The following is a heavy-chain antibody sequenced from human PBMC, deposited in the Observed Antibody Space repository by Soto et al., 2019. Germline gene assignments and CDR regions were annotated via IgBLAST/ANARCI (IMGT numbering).Heavy chain of an antibody. Sequence: ASVKVSCKASGYTFTSYAMHWVRQAPGQRLEWMGWINAGNGNTKYSQKFQGRVTITRDTSASTAYMELSSLRSEDTAVYYCARVGAEWDPSHYYFDYWGQGTLVTVSS. D-gene: IGHD1-26*01. J-gene: IGHJ4*02. V-gene: IGHV1-3*01. CDR3: ARVGAEWDPSHYYFDY. CDR1: GYTFTSYA. CDR2: INAGNGNT.